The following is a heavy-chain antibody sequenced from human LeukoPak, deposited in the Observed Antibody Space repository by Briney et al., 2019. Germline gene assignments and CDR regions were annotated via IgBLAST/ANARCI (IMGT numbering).Heavy chain of an antibody. J-gene: IGHJ4*02. V-gene: IGHV3-23*01. Sequence: GGSLRLSCAASGFTFTSYSMNWVRQAPGKGLKWVSTISGGGGSTYYADSVKGRFTISRDNSKNTLYLQVNSLRAEDTAVYYCAKGGKWDVTPFDYWGQGTLVTVSS. CDR2: ISGGGGST. D-gene: IGHD1-26*01. CDR3: AKGGKWDVTPFDY. CDR1: GFTFTSYS.